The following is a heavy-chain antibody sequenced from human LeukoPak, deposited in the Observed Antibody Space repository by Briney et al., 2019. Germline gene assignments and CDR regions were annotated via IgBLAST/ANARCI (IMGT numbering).Heavy chain of an antibody. D-gene: IGHD3-10*01. V-gene: IGHV1-2*02. CDR3: ARRRGVWAFGELLYPPDY. J-gene: IGHJ4*02. CDR1: GYTFTGYY. CDR2: INPNSGGT. Sequence: ASVKVSCKASGYTFTGYYMHWVRQAPGQGLEWMGWINPNSGGTNYAQKFQGRVTMTRDTSISTAYMELSRLRSDDTAVYYCARRRGVWAFGELLYPPDYWGQGTLVTVSS.